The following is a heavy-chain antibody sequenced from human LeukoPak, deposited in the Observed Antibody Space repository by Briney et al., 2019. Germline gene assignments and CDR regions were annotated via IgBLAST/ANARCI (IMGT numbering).Heavy chain of an antibody. J-gene: IGHJ6*03. CDR3: ARDGGNALRGYYMDV. Sequence: GSLRLSCAASGFTFSDHYMDWVRQAPGKGLEWVGRTRNKANSYTTEYAASVKGRFTISRDNAKNSLYLQMNSLRAEDTAVYYCARDGGNALRGYYMDVWGKGTTVTVSS. CDR2: TRNKANSYTT. V-gene: IGHV3-72*01. CDR1: GFTFSDHY. D-gene: IGHD4-23*01.